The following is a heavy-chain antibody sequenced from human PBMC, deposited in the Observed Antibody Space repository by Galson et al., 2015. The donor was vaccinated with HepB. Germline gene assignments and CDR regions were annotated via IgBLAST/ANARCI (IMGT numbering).Heavy chain of an antibody. D-gene: IGHD6-19*01. CDR1: GFTFSSYW. CDR2: INSDGSST. CDR3: ARRAVAGIPDY. V-gene: IGHV3-74*01. Sequence: SLRLSCAASGFTFSSYWMHWARQAPGKGLVWVSRINSDGSSTSYADSVKGRFTISRDNAKNTLYLQMNSLRAEDTAVYYCARRAVAGIPDYWGQGTLVTVSS. J-gene: IGHJ4*02.